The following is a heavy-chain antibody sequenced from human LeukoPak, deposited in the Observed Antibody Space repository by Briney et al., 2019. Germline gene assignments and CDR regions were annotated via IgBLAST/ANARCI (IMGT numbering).Heavy chain of an antibody. CDR2: INHSGST. CDR3: ASLWPYQLSTFDI. J-gene: IGHJ3*02. V-gene: IGHV4-34*01. D-gene: IGHD2-2*01. CDR1: GGSFSGYY. Sequence: SETLSLTCAVYGGSFSGYYWSWIRQPPGKGLEWIGEINHSGSTNYNPSLKSRVTISVDTSKNQFSLKLSSVTAADTAVYYCASLWPYQLSTFDIWGQGTMVTVSS.